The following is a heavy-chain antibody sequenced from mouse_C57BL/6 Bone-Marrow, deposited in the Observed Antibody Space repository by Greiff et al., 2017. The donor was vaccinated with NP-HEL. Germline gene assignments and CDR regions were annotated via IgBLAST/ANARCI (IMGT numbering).Heavy chain of an antibody. D-gene: IGHD2-5*01. CDR2: IYPGDGDT. V-gene: IGHV1-80*01. J-gene: IGHJ2*01. Sequence: LMESGAELVKPGASVKISCKASGYAFSSYWMNWVKQRPGKGLEWIGQIYPGDGDTNYNGKFKGKATLTADKSSSTAYMQLSSLTSEDSAVYFCARNYSNQYYFDYWGQGTTLTVSS. CDR3: ARNYSNQYYFDY. CDR1: GYAFSSYW.